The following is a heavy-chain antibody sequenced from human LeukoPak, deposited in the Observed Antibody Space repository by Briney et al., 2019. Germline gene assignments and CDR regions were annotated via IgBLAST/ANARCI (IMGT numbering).Heavy chain of an antibody. V-gene: IGHV1-69*13. D-gene: IGHD1-26*01. CDR2: IIPIFGTA. CDR3: ARDHSGSYYRAFDI. J-gene: IGHJ3*02. Sequence: ASVKVSCKASGGTFSSYAISWVRQAPGQGLEWMGGIIPIFGTANYAQKFQGRVTITADESTSTAYMELSSLRSEDTAVYYCARDHSGSYYRAFDIWGQGTMVTVSS. CDR1: GGTFSSYA.